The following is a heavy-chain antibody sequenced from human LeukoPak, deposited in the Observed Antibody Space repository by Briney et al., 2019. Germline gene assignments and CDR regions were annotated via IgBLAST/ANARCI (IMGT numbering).Heavy chain of an antibody. Sequence: GGSLRLSCAVSGFPLSSYAMSWVRQAPGKGLEWVSSISGSGLNTYYADSVKGRFTISRDKSKNTLYLQMNSLRAEDTAVYYCAKGVTPVISLQFFDYWGQGTLITVSS. D-gene: IGHD4-17*01. CDR2: ISGSGLNT. CDR1: GFPLSSYA. CDR3: AKGVTPVISLQFFDY. J-gene: IGHJ4*02. V-gene: IGHV3-23*01.